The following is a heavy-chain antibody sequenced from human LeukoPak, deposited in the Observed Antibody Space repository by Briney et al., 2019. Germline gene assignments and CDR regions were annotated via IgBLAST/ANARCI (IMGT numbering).Heavy chain of an antibody. CDR2: IYHSGST. CDR3: ARVLLVPTVVDY. CDR1: GGSISSGGYY. Sequence: SETLSLTCTVSGGSISSGGYYWSWIRRPPGKGLEWIGYIYHSGSTYYNPSLKSRVTISVDRSKNQFSLKLSSVTAADTAVYYCARVLLVPTVVDYWGQGTLVTVSS. V-gene: IGHV4-30-2*01. D-gene: IGHD6-13*01. J-gene: IGHJ4*02.